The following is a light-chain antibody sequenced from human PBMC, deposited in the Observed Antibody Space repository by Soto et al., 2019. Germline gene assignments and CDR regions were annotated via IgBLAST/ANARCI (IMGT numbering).Light chain of an antibody. CDR1: SSDVGSYNL. CDR3: AAWDDTLNGQV. Sequence: QSVLTQPASVSGSPGQSITISCTGTSSDVGSYNLVSWYQQHPGKAPKLMIYEGSKRPSGVSNRFSGSKSGNTASLTISGLQAEDEADYYCAAWDDTLNGQVFGGGTQLTVL. J-gene: IGLJ3*02. V-gene: IGLV2-23*01. CDR2: EGS.